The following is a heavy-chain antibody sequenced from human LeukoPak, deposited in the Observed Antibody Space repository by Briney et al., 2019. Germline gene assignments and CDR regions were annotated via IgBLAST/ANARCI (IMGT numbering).Heavy chain of an antibody. CDR2: IRYDGSNK. CDR3: ARDRYSGSYYEDDPFDI. Sequence: GRSLRLFCAASGFTFSSYAMHWVRQAPGKGLEWVAVIRYDGSNKYYADSVKGLFTISRDNSKNTLYLQMNSLRAEDTAVYYCARDRYSGSYYEDDPFDIWGQGTMVTVPS. J-gene: IGHJ3*02. CDR1: GFTFSSYA. V-gene: IGHV3-30-3*01. D-gene: IGHD1-26*01.